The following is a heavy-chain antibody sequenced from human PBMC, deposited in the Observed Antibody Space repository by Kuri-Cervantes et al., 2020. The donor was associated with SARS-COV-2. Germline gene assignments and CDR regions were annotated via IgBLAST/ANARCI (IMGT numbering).Heavy chain of an antibody. J-gene: IGHJ4*02. CDR3: ARDPGSVWGPAAQYYFDY. CDR2: ISWNSGSI. CDR1: GFTFDDYA. V-gene: IGHV3-9*01. D-gene: IGHD6-13*01. Sequence: SLKISCAASGFTFDDYAMHWVRQAPGKGLEWVSGISWNSGSIGYADSVKGRFTISRDNSKNTLYLQMNSLRAEDTAVYYCARDPGSVWGPAAQYYFDYWGQGTLVTVSS.